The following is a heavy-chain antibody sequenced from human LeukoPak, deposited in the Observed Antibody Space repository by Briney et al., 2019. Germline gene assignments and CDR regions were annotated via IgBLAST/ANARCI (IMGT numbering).Heavy chain of an antibody. CDR3: ARDGSSGWYTFDY. Sequence: ASVKVSCKASGYTFTGYYMHWVRQAPGQGLEWMGWINPNSGGTNYAQKFQGRVTMTRDTSIRTAYMELSRLRSDDTAVCYCARDGSSGWYTFDYWGQGTLVTVSS. CDR2: INPNSGGT. V-gene: IGHV1-2*02. D-gene: IGHD6-19*01. CDR1: GYTFTGYY. J-gene: IGHJ4*02.